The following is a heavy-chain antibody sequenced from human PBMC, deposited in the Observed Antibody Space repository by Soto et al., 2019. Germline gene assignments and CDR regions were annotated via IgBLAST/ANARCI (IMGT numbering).Heavy chain of an antibody. D-gene: IGHD3-3*01. CDR3: VKVPPIQKYYDFWSGPLGMDV. CDR1: GFTFSSYA. J-gene: IGHJ6*02. Sequence: GGSLRLSCAASGFTFSSYAMSWVRQAPGKGLEWVSAISGSGGSTYYADSVKGRFTISRDNSKNTLYLQMNSLRAEDTAVYYCVKVPPIQKYYDFWSGPLGMDVWGQGTTVTVSS. CDR2: ISGSGGST. V-gene: IGHV3-23*01.